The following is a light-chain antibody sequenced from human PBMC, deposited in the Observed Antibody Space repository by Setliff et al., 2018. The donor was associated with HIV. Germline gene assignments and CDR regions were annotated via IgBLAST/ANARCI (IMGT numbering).Light chain of an antibody. J-gene: IGLJ1*01. CDR3: CSYLSTNNYV. CDR1: SSDVGSRYNY. V-gene: IGLV2-14*03. CDR2: DVT. Sequence: QSVLTQPASVSGSPGQSITITCTGTSSDVGSRYNYVSWYQQHPGKAPKLLIFDVTYRPSGVSNRFSGSKSGNTAPLTISGLQDEDEADYYCCSYLSTNNYVFGTGTKVTVL.